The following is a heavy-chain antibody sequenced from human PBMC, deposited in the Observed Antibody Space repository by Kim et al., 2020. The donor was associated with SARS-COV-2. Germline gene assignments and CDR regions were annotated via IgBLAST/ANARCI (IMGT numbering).Heavy chain of an antibody. CDR3: ARDGTDYGDSYWYFEL. J-gene: IGHJ2*01. D-gene: IGHD4-17*01. Sequence: SLRSRVTIAVDTSKNQFSLRLSSVTAADTAVYYCARDGTDYGDSYWYFELWGRGTLVTVSS. V-gene: IGHV4-59*01.